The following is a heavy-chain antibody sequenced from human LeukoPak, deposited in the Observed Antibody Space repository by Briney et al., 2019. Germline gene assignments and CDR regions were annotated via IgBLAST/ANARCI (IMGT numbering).Heavy chain of an antibody. Sequence: PSETLSRTCTVAGGFISSYYWSWLRQPAREGLELSGYISNSGRTNYTPSLQSRVTISVDTSKNQFSLKLSSVTAADTAVYYWARAVYVWGSYRYTFDYWGQGTLVTVSS. D-gene: IGHD3-16*02. CDR2: ISNSGRT. CDR1: GGFISSYY. J-gene: IGHJ4*02. CDR3: ARAVYVWGSYRYTFDY. V-gene: IGHV4-59*01.